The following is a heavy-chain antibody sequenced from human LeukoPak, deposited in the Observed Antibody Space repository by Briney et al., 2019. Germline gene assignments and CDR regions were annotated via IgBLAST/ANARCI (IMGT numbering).Heavy chain of an antibody. V-gene: IGHV4-59*01. D-gene: IGHD4-23*01. Sequence: PSETLSLTCTVSGGSISSYYWSWIRQPPGKGLEWTGYIYYSGSTNYNPSLKSRVTISVDTSKNQFSLKLTSVTAADTAVYYCARDRTNSLDYWGQGTLVTVSS. CDR3: ARDRTNSLDY. CDR1: GGSISSYY. CDR2: IYYSGST. J-gene: IGHJ4*02.